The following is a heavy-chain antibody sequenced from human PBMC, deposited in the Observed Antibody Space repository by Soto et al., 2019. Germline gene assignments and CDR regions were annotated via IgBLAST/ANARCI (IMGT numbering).Heavy chain of an antibody. CDR1: GGSISSSNW. CDR2: IYHSGST. D-gene: IGHD3-3*01. Sequence: QVQLQESGPGLVKPSGTLSLTCAVSGGSISSSNWWSWVRQPPGKGLEWIGEIYHSGSTNYNPSLKSRVTISVDKSKNQFSLKLSSVTAADTAVYYCARAEVRAIFGVVIRYYYYGMDVWGQGTTVTVSS. V-gene: IGHV4-4*02. J-gene: IGHJ6*02. CDR3: ARAEVRAIFGVVIRYYYYGMDV.